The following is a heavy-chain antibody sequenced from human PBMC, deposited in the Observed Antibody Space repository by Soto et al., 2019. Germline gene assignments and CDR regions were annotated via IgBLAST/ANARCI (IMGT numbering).Heavy chain of an antibody. CDR3: AKERVVFWSGYYGNTDY. J-gene: IGHJ4*02. V-gene: IGHV3-74*01. Sequence: GGSLRLSCAASGFTFSSYWMHWVRQAPGKGLVWVSRINSVGTSTSYADSVKGRFTISRDNSKNTLYLQMNSLRAEDTAVYYCAKERVVFWSGYYGNTDYWGQGTLVTVSS. D-gene: IGHD3-3*01. CDR1: GFTFSSYW. CDR2: INSVGTST.